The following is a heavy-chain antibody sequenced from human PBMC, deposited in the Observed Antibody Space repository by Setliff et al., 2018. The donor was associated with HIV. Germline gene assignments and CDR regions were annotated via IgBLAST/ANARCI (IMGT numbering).Heavy chain of an antibody. CDR3: ARQYNRQYGMDV. V-gene: IGHV4-38-2*01. CDR2: IYHSGST. Sequence: LSLTCAVSGYSISSGYYWGWIRQPPGKGLEWIGSIYHSGSTYYNPSPKSRVTISVDTSKNQFSLKLSSVTAADTAVYYCARQYNRQYGMDVWGQGTTVTVSS. J-gene: IGHJ6*02. D-gene: IGHD1-20*01. CDR1: GYSISSGYY.